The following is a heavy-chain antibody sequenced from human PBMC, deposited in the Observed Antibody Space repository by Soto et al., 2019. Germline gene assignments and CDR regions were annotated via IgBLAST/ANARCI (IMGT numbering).Heavy chain of an antibody. CDR3: ARGSGSIAVAGTDY. Sequence: QVQLQQWGAGLLKPSETLSLTCAVYGGSFSGYYWSWIRQPPGKGPEWIGEINHSGSTNYNPSLKSRVTISVDTSKNQFSLKLSSVTAADTAVYYCARGSGSIAVAGTDYWGQGTLVTVSS. CDR1: GGSFSGYY. D-gene: IGHD6-19*01. V-gene: IGHV4-34*01. CDR2: INHSGST. J-gene: IGHJ4*02.